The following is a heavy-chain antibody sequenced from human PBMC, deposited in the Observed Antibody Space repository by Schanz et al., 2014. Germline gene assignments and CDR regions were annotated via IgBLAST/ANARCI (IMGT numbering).Heavy chain of an antibody. J-gene: IGHJ4*02. CDR2: VSRSTPDI. CDR3: ARDHTTESYYSAGPPIDY. Sequence: EVPLVESGGGFVQPGGSLRLSFTASGFTFSSYSMNWVRPAPGEGLEWVSYVSRSTPDIYYADSVKGRFTMSRDNAKNSVFLQMNSLRAEDTAVYYCARDHTTESYYSAGPPIDYWGQGTLLTVSS. CDR1: GFTFSSYS. V-gene: IGHV3-48*01. D-gene: IGHD1-26*01.